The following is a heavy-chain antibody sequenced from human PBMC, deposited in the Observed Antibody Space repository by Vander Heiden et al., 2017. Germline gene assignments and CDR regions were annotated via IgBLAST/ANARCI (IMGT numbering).Heavy chain of an antibody. CDR3: AKVFNGYVQSSHYFDQ. Sequence: QVQLVESGGGVVQPGRSLSSPCAASGFSFSTYGVHWVRQAPGKGLEWVAVISYDGNNKYYADSVKGRFTISRDNSDSTLYLQMNSLGLEDTAVYYCAKVFNGYVQSSHYFDQWFEGTLVALSS. D-gene: IGHD2-8*01. CDR1: GFSFSTYG. CDR2: ISYDGNNK. V-gene: IGHV3-30*18. J-gene: IGHJ4*02.